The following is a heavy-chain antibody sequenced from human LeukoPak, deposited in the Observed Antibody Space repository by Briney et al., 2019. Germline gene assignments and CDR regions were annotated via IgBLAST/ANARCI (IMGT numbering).Heavy chain of an antibody. CDR1: GFTFSSYA. Sequence: GGSLRLSCAASGFTFSSYAMSWVRQAPGKGLEWVSAISGSGGSTYYADSAKGRFTISRENAKNSLYLQMNSLRAGDTAVYYCARTSGWSYYFDYWGQGTLVTVSS. CDR3: ARTSGWSYYFDY. J-gene: IGHJ4*02. V-gene: IGHV3-23*01. CDR2: ISGSGGST. D-gene: IGHD6-19*01.